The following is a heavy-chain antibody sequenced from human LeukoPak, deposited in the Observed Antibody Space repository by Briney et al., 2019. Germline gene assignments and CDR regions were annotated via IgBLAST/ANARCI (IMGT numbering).Heavy chain of an antibody. J-gene: IGHJ5*02. D-gene: IGHD6-13*01. CDR3: ARARPHSSSWANWFDP. CDR2: ISAYNGNT. Sequence: RASVKVSCKASGYTFTSYGLTWVRQAPGQGLEWMGWISAYNGNTNYAQKLQGRVTTTTDTSTSTAYMELRSLTSDDTAVYYCARARPHSSSWANWFDPWGQGTLVTVSS. V-gene: IGHV1-18*01. CDR1: GYTFTSYG.